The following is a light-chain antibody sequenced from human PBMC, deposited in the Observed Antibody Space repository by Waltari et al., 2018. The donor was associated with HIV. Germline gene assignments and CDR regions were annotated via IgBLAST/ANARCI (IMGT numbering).Light chain of an antibody. CDR2: EVS. Sequence: PGQSITISCTGASFDIYGYNFVSWFQHHPGKAPKVIIYEVSNRPSGVSNRFSGSKSGNTASLTISGLQPEDEAEYFCVSYKSSSSPVFGGGTKLTV. CDR1: SFDIYGYNF. V-gene: IGLV2-14*01. CDR3: VSYKSSSSPV. J-gene: IGLJ3*02.